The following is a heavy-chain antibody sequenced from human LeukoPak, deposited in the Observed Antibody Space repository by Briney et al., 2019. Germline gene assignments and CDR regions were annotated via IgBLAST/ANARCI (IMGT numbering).Heavy chain of an antibody. J-gene: IGHJ4*02. V-gene: IGHV3-23*01. CDR3: VKDFDH. CDR2: ISGSGENI. CDR1: GFTFSSYA. Sequence: HAGGSLRLSCAASGFTFSSYAVSWVRQAPGKGLEWVSVISGSGENIYYADSVKGRFTISRDNSRNTLYLQMNSLRAGDTAVYYCVKDFDHWSQGTLVTVSS.